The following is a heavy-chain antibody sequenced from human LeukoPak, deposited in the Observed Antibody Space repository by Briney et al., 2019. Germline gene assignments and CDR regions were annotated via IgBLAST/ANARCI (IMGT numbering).Heavy chain of an antibody. Sequence: PSETLSLTCTVSGGSTNNYYWSWIRQPPGKGLEWIGYIYNNGRTYYNPSLKSRVTISVDTSKNLFSLKVSSVTAADAAVYYCARGRSSSWSSFDYWGQGTLVTVSS. CDR2: IYNNGRT. CDR1: GGSTNNYY. J-gene: IGHJ4*02. CDR3: ARGRSSSWSSFDY. V-gene: IGHV4-4*09. D-gene: IGHD6-13*01.